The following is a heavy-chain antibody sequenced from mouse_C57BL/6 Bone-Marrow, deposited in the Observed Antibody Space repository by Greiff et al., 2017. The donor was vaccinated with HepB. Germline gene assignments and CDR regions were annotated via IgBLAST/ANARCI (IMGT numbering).Heavy chain of an antibody. D-gene: IGHD1-1*01. Sequence: QVQLQQPGAELVMPGASVKLSCKASGYTFTSYWMHWVKQRPGQGLEWIGEIDPSDSYTNYHQKFKGKSTLTVDKSSSTAYMQLSSLTSEDSAVYYCARSYGSSPLAMDYWGQGTSVTVSS. CDR3: ARSYGSSPLAMDY. J-gene: IGHJ4*01. CDR1: GYTFTSYW. V-gene: IGHV1-69*01. CDR2: IDPSDSYT.